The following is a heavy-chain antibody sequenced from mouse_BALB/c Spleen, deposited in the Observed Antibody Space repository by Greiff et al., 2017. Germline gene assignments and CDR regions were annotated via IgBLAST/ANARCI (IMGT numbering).Heavy chain of an antibody. CDR3: ARRDYYGSSYAMDY. V-gene: IGHV5-6*02. D-gene: IGHD1-1*01. J-gene: IGHJ4*01. CDR1: GFTFSSYG. Sequence: EVKVVESGGDLVKPGGSLKLSCAASGFTFSSYGMSWVRQTPDKRLEWVATISSGGSYTYYPDSVKGRYTISRDNAKNTLYLQMSSLKSEDTAMYYCARRDYYGSSYAMDYWGQGTTVTVSS. CDR2: ISSGGSYT.